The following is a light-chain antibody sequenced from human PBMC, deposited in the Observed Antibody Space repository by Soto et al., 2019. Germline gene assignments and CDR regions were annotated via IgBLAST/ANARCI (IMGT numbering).Light chain of an antibody. Sequence: QSVLTQPPSMSGAPGQTVTISCTETSANIGAGYDVHWYQQLPGMAPKLLMYGNNKRPSGVPDRFSGSKSGTSASLAITGLQAEDEADYYCQSYDSTLSGLYVLGTWTKVTVL. CDR3: QSYDSTLSGLYV. CDR2: GNN. CDR1: SANIGAGYD. J-gene: IGLJ1*01. V-gene: IGLV1-40*01.